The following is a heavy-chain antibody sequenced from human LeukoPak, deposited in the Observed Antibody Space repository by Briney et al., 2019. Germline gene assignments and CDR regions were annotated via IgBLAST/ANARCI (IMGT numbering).Heavy chain of an antibody. CDR3: ARALVRATMVWYFDL. CDR1: GDSISSGGYY. J-gene: IGHJ2*01. D-gene: IGHD5-12*01. V-gene: IGHV4-31*03. Sequence: SQTLSLTCTVSGDSISSGGYYWNWIRQPPGKGLEWLGYIYFSGTSYYNPSLKSRLTISGDTSKNQFSLNLSSVTAADTAVYYCARALVRATMVWYFDLWGRGTLVTVSS. CDR2: IYFSGTS.